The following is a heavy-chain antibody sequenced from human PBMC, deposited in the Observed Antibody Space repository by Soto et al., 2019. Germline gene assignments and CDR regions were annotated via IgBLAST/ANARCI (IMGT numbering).Heavy chain of an antibody. Sequence: GGSLRLSCAASGFTFSSYGMHWVRQAPGKGLEWVAVISYDGSNKYYADSVKGRFTISRDNSKNTLYLQMNSLRAEDTAVYYCAKVRDDSSGYYFDYWGQGT. CDR2: ISYDGSNK. D-gene: IGHD3-22*01. V-gene: IGHV3-30*18. J-gene: IGHJ4*02. CDR1: GFTFSSYG. CDR3: AKVRDDSSGYYFDY.